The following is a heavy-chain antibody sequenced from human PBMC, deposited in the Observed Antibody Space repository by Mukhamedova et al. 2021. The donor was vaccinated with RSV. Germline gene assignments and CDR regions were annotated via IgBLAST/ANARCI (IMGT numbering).Heavy chain of an antibody. CDR3: ATGPLGYCATTTCHGYYYYMDV. D-gene: IGHD2-15*01. J-gene: IGHJ6*03. CDR2: VSESGGRT. V-gene: IGHV3-23*01. Sequence: GKGLEWVSAVSESGGRTYYADAVRGRFTISRDNSKNTLSLHMSSLRAEDTARYFCATGPLGYCATTTCHGYYYYMDVWGKGTTVT.